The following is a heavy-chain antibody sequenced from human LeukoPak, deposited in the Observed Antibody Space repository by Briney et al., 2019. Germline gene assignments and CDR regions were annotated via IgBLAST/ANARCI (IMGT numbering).Heavy chain of an antibody. J-gene: IGHJ1*01. V-gene: IGHV3-30*18. Sequence: GGSLRLSCAASGFSFNTYGMHWVRQGPGKGLEWVAVISYDGSNKWYADSVKGRFTISRDNSKNTLYLQMNSLRAEDTAVYYCAKDLYGDYVAYFQHWGQGTLVTVSS. D-gene: IGHD4-17*01. CDR3: AKDLYGDYVAYFQH. CDR1: GFSFNTYG. CDR2: ISYDGSNK.